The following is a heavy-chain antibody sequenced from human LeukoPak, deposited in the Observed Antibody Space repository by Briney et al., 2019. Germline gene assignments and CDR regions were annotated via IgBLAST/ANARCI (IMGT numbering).Heavy chain of an antibody. J-gene: IGHJ4*02. CDR2: ISSSGSTI. Sequence: RGGSLRLSCAASGFTFSSYEMNWVRQAPGKGLEWVSYISSSGSTIYYADSVKGRFTISRDNAKNSLYLQMNSLRAENTAVYYCARRVGATGFDYWGQGTLVTVSS. V-gene: IGHV3-48*03. CDR1: GFTFSSYE. CDR3: ARRVGATGFDY. D-gene: IGHD1-26*01.